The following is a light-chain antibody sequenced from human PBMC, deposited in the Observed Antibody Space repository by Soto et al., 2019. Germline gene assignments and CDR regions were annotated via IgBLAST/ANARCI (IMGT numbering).Light chain of an antibody. CDR2: GAS. CDR3: QKYKESPRWT. Sequence: EIVMTQSPATLSGSPGESVTLSCRASLTMNNNIAWYQHKPGQAPRLLIFGASSRATGVPGRFSGSGFGTELTLSIRSLQAEEFAVYYCQKYKESPRWTFGQ. J-gene: IGKJ1*01. V-gene: IGKV3-15*01. CDR1: LTMNNN.